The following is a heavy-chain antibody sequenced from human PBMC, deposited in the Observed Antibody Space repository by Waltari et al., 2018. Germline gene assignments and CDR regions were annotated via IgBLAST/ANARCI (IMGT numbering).Heavy chain of an antibody. Sequence: QLQLVQPGAEVKKPGSSVKVSCKASGGPFSSYTISCVRQAPGQGLEWMGRIIPILGIANYEQKFQGRVTITADKSTSTAYMELSSLRSEDTAVYYCARDRYGDYQGNWFDPWGQGTLVTVSS. CDR1: GGPFSSYT. CDR3: ARDRYGDYQGNWFDP. V-gene: IGHV1-69*08. D-gene: IGHD4-17*01. CDR2: IIPILGIA. J-gene: IGHJ5*02.